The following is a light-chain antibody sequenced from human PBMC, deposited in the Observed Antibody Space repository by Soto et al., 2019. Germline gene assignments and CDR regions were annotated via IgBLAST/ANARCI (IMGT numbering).Light chain of an antibody. CDR1: KSDIGVYDF. J-gene: IGLJ1*01. CDR2: EVV. V-gene: IGLV2-8*01. CDR3: VSYTTSASYV. Sequence: QSALTQPPSASGSPGQSVTISCTGTKSDIGVYDFVSWYQHHPGKAPRLIIYEVVQRPSGVPDRFSGSKSGNTASLTVSGLQAADEADYYCVSYTTSASYVFGTGTKVTVL.